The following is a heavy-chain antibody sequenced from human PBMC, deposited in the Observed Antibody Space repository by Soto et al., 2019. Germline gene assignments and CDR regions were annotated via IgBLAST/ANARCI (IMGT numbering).Heavy chain of an antibody. V-gene: IGHV3-7*03. D-gene: IGHD3-22*01. CDR3: ASLSVTGDDTSGYYYEISEYFQH. CDR1: GFTFSSYW. CDR2: IKQDGSEK. J-gene: IGHJ1*01. Sequence: PGGSLRLSCAASGFTFSSYWMSWVRQAPGKGLEWVANIKQDGSEKYYVDSVKGRFTISRXXAKNSLYLQMNSLRAEDTAVYCCASLSVTGDDTSGYYYEISEYFQHWGQGTLVTVSS.